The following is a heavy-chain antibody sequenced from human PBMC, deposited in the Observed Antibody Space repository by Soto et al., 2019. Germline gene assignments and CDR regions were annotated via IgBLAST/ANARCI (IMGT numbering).Heavy chain of an antibody. CDR2: ISSSSSYI. Sequence: GGSLRLSCAASGFTFSSYSMNWVRQAPGKGLEWVSSISSSSSYIYYADTVKGRFTISRDNAKNSLYLQMNSLRAEDTAVYYCARDRSGWLPYYYYGMDVWGQGTTVTVSS. J-gene: IGHJ6*02. V-gene: IGHV3-21*01. CDR1: GFTFSSYS. CDR3: ARDRSGWLPYYYYGMDV. D-gene: IGHD6-19*01.